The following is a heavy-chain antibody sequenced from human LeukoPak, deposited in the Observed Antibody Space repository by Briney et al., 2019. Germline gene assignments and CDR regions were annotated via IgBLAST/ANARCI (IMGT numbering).Heavy chain of an antibody. V-gene: IGHV1-46*01. J-gene: IGHJ4*02. D-gene: IGHD2-15*01. CDR2: INPSGGST. CDR1: GYTFTSYY. Sequence: GASVKVSCKASGYTFTSYYMHWVRQAPGQGLEWMGIINPSGGSTSYAQKFQGRVIMTRDTSTSTVYMELSSLRSEDTAVYYCARDIKSYCSGGSCYRGSFEYWGQGTLVTVSS. CDR3: ARDIKSYCSGGSCYRGSFEY.